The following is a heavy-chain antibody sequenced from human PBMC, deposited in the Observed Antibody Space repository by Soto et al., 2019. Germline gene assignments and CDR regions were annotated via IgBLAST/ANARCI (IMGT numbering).Heavy chain of an antibody. CDR2: ITTRSGAA. CDR3: AGRRGYNYGSPRFAP. J-gene: IGHJ5*02. CDR1: GGIFSDYA. D-gene: IGHD5-18*01. Sequence: QLQLVQSGAAVKRPGSSVKVSCKASGGIFSDYAINWLRQVPGEGLEWIGGITTRSGAAEYAQKFQGRVTITADVRSTTAHMEVRRLRSDATALYYCAGRRGYNYGSPRFAPWGQGTLVSVSS. V-gene: IGHV1-69*01.